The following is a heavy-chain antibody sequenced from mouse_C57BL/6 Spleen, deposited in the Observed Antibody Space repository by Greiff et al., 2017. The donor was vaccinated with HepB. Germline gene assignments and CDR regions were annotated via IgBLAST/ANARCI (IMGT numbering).Heavy chain of an antibody. D-gene: IGHD2-10*02. J-gene: IGHJ4*01. V-gene: IGHV14-4*01. CDR1: GFNIKDDY. Sequence: EVQLQQSGAELVRPGASVKLSCTASGFNIKDDYMHWVKQRPEQGLEWIGWIDPENGDTEYASKFQGKATITADTSSNTAYLQLSSLTSEDTAVYYCTTLYDYNGMDYWGQGTSVTVSS. CDR3: TTLYDYNGMDY. CDR2: IDPENGDT.